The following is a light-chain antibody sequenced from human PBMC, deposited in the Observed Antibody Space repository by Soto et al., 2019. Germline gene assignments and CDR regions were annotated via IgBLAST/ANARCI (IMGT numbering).Light chain of an antibody. CDR1: QGIRND. J-gene: IGKJ1*01. V-gene: IGKV1-17*01. CDR3: LQYTTYPWT. Sequence: DIQMTQSPSSLSASVGDRVTITCRAIQGIRNDLDWYQQKREKAPERLIYAASSLQSGVPSRFSGSGSGTEFTLTISSLQAEEFATYYCLQYTTYPWTFGPWTTLEIK. CDR2: AAS.